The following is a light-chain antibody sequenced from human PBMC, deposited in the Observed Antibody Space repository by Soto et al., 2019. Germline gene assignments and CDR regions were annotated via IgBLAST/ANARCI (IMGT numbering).Light chain of an antibody. CDR3: QQRGNWPPTWT. CDR1: QSVSSSY. J-gene: IGKJ1*01. V-gene: IGKV3D-20*02. Sequence: EIVLTESPGTLSLSPGERATLSCRASQSVSSSYLAWYQQKPGQAPRLLIYGASSRATGIPDRFSGSGSGTDFTLTISRLEPEDFAVYYCQQRGNWPPTWTFGQGTKVDIK. CDR2: GAS.